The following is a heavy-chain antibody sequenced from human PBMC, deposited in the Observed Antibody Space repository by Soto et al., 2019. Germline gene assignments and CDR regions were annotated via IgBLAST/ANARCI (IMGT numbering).Heavy chain of an antibody. V-gene: IGHV1-8*01. D-gene: IGHD5-18*01. Sequence: QVQLVQSGAEVKKPVASVKVSCKASGYTFTSYDINWVRQSTGQGLEWMGWMNPNSGNTGDAQKFQGRVTMTRNTSISTAYMELSSLRSEDTAVYYCAREGGYSYGFAYWGQGTLVTVSS. J-gene: IGHJ4*02. CDR1: GYTFTSYD. CDR3: AREGGYSYGFAY. CDR2: MNPNSGNT.